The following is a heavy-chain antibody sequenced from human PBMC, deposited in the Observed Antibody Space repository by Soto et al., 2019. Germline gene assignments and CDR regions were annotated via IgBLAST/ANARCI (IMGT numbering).Heavy chain of an antibody. CDR3: ARDGEVAGHLFDY. D-gene: IGHD6-19*01. CDR1: GGTFSSYA. V-gene: IGHV1-69*06. Sequence: ASVKVSCKASGGTFSSYAISWLRQAPGQGLEWMGGIIPIFGTANYAQKFQGRVTITADKSTSTAYMELSSLRSEDTAVYYCARDGEVAGHLFDYWGQGTLVTVSS. J-gene: IGHJ4*02. CDR2: IIPIFGTA.